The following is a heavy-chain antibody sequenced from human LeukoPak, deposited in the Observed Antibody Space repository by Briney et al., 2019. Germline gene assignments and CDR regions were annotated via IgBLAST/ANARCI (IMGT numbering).Heavy chain of an antibody. J-gene: IGHJ4*02. D-gene: IGHD3-22*01. CDR3: AKEWYYDSSGYSVTGYFDY. Sequence: PGGSLRLSCAASGFTFSSYGMSWVRQAPGKGLEGVSAISGSGGNTYYADSVKGRFTISRDNSKNTLYLQMNSLRAEDTAVYYCAKEWYYDSSGYSVTGYFDYWGQGTLVTVSS. V-gene: IGHV3-23*01. CDR2: ISGSGGNT. CDR1: GFTFSSYG.